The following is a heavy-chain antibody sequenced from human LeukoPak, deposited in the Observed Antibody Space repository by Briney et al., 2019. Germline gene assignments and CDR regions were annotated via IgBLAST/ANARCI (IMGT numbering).Heavy chain of an antibody. J-gene: IGHJ4*02. V-gene: IGHV5-10-1*01. Sequence: PGESLRISCKGSGYSFTSYWISWVRQMPGKGLEWMGRIDPSDSHTNYSPSFRGHVTISADKSISTAYLQWSSLKASDTAMYYCARRSSGWYDFDYWGQGTLVTVSS. CDR1: GYSFTSYW. CDR2: IDPSDSHT. D-gene: IGHD6-19*01. CDR3: ARRSSGWYDFDY.